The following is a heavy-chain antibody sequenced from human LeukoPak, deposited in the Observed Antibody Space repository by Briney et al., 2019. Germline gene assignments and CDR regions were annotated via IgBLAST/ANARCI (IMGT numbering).Heavy chain of an antibody. CDR2: INHSGST. J-gene: IGHJ6*03. Sequence: SETLSLTCAVYGGSFSGYYWSWIRQPPGKGPEWIGEINHSGSTNYNPSLKSRVTISVDTSKNQFSLKLSSVTAADTAVHYCARTGGSFYFYYYMDVWGKGTTVTVSS. CDR3: ARTGGSFYFYYYMDV. V-gene: IGHV4-34*01. CDR1: GGSFSGYY. D-gene: IGHD1-26*01.